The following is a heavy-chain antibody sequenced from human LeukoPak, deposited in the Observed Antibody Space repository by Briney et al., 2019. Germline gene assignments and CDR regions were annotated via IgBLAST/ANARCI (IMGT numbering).Heavy chain of an antibody. V-gene: IGHV3-30*18. CDR1: GFTFSSYG. J-gene: IGHJ4*02. D-gene: IGHD2-15*01. CDR3: AKDYGSGGSLDY. CDR2: ISYDGSNK. Sequence: GGSLRLSCAASGFTFSSYGMHWVRQAPGKGLEWVAVISYDGSNKYYADSVKGRFTISRDNSKNTLYLQMNSLRAEDTAVYYCAKDYGSGGSLDYWGQGTLVTVSS.